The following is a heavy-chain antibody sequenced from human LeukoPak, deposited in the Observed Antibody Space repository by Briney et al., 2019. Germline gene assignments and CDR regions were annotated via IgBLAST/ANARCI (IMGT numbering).Heavy chain of an antibody. CDR3: ATVSNGILSSSWSPRFFDY. J-gene: IGHJ4*02. D-gene: IGHD6-13*01. CDR1: GYTLTELS. V-gene: IGHV1-24*01. CDR2: FDPEDGET. Sequence: ASVTVSCKVSGYTLTELSMHWVRQAPAKGLEWMGGFDPEDGETIYAQKFQGRVTTTEDTSTDTAYMELSSLRSEDTAVYYCATVSNGILSSSWSPRFFDYWGQGTLVTVSS.